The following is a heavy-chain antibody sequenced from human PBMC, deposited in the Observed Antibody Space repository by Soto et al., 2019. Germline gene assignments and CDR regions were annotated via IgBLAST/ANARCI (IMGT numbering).Heavy chain of an antibody. D-gene: IGHD3-3*01. J-gene: IGHJ6*02. CDR2: INHSGST. CDR1: GGSFSGYY. Sequence: SETLSLTCAVYGGSFSGYYWSWIRQPPGKGLDWIGEINHSGSTNYNPSLQSRVTXSGXTSNNHLSLKLSPVTAADKAVYDCSRGRGTIFGLVIISDYYGPGRCVGMDLGSLGTRVTVSS. CDR3: SRGRGTIFGLVIISDYYGPGRCVGMDL. V-gene: IGHV4-34*01.